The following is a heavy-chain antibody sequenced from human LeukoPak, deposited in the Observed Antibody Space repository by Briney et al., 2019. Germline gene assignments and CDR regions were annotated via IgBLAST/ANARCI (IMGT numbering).Heavy chain of an antibody. J-gene: IGHJ4*02. V-gene: IGHV3-7*01. CDR2: IKQDGSEK. CDR1: GFTFTSYE. CDR3: ASDYLGY. Sequence: GGSLRLSCAASGFTFTSYEMNWVRQAPGKGLEWVANIKQDGSEKYYVDSVKGRFTISRDNAKNSLYLQMNSLRAEDTAVYYCASDYLGYWGQGTLVTVSS.